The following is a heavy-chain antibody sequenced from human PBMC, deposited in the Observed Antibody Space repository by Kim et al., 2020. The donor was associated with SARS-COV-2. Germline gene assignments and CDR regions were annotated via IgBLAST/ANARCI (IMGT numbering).Heavy chain of an antibody. D-gene: IGHD6-19*01. V-gene: IGHV3-7*03. CDR1: GFTFSTYW. CDR3: ARWEFSSGWYWIDY. CDR2: IKQDESEK. Sequence: GGSLRLSCAASGFTFSTYWMTWVRQAPGKGLEWVANIKQDESEKYYVDSVKGRFTISRDNAKNSLYLHMNSLRAEDTAIYYCARWEFSSGWYWIDYWGQGTLVTVSS. J-gene: IGHJ4*02.